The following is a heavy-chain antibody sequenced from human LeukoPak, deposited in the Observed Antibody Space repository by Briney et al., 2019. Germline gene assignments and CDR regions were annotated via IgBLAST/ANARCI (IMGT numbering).Heavy chain of an antibody. D-gene: IGHD2-2*01. J-gene: IGHJ3*02. V-gene: IGHV1-24*01. CDR3: ATDRGLLRGYYAQSRGAFDI. CDR1: GYTLAELS. Sequence: ASVKVSCKVSGYTLAELSMHWVRQAPGKGLEWMGGFDPEDGETICAQKFQGRVTMTEDTSTDTAYMELSSLRSEDTAVYYCATDRGLLRGYYAQSRGAFDIWGQGTMVTVSS. CDR2: FDPEDGET.